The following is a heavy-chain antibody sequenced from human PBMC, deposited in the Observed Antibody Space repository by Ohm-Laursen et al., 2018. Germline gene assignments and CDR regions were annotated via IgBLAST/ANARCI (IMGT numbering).Heavy chain of an antibody. V-gene: IGHV1-8*01. J-gene: IGHJ4*02. CDR1: GYTFSSYD. D-gene: IGHD2-2*01. Sequence: AASVKVPCKASGYTFSSYDIIWVLQASGQGPEWMGWMNPNSHNTGYARKFRGRVSMTSDSSISTAYMELYGLTSEDTATYYCARAVRNQLVSDYWGQGTLVTVSS. CDR3: ARAVRNQLVSDY. CDR2: MNPNSHNT.